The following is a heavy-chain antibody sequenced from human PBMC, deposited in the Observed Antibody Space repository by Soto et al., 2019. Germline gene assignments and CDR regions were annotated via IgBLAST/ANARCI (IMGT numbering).Heavy chain of an antibody. J-gene: IGHJ4*02. Sequence: GGSLRLSCAVSGITFSSFWMHWVRQTPGRGLVWVSRINSDGSSTSYADSVKGRFTISRDNAKNTLYLQMNSLRAEDTAVYYCTREHYGDYVRTFDYWGQGALVTVSS. CDR1: GITFSSFW. CDR3: TREHYGDYVRTFDY. V-gene: IGHV3-74*01. D-gene: IGHD4-17*01. CDR2: INSDGSST.